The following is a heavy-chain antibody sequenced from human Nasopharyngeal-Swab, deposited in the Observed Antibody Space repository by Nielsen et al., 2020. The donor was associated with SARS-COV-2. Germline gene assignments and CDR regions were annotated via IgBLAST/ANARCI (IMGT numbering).Heavy chain of an antibody. J-gene: IGHJ4*02. CDR3: ASTPLDSSGYYYAFHY. V-gene: IGHV3-30-3*01. CDR2: ISYDGSNK. CDR1: GFPFSRYT. D-gene: IGHD3-22*01. Sequence: GSLKISCAASGFPFSRYTMHWVRQAPGKGLEWVAVISYDGSNKYYADSVKGRFTISRDISKNTLYLQMNSLRAEDTAVFYCASTPLDSSGYYYAFHYWGRGTLVTVSS.